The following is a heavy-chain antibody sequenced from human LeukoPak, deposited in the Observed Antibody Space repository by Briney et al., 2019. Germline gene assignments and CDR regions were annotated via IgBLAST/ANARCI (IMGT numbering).Heavy chain of an antibody. V-gene: IGHV1-2*02. Sequence: ASVKVSCKASGYTFTGYYMHWVRRAPGQGLEWMGWINPNSGGTNYAQKFQGRVTMTRDTSISTAYMELSRLRSDDTAVYYCARDMEATVTSDFDYWGQGTLVTVSS. CDR2: INPNSGGT. CDR1: GYTFTGYY. CDR3: ARDMEATVTSDFDY. J-gene: IGHJ4*02. D-gene: IGHD4-17*01.